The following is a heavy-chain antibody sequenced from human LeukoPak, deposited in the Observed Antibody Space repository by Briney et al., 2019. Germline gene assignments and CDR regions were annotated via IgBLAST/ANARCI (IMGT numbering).Heavy chain of an antibody. CDR1: GFTFSNAW. D-gene: IGHD3-16*01. J-gene: IGHJ4*02. CDR2: IKTKTDGDRT. V-gene: IGHV3-15*01. CDR3: VGGPAHNRY. Sequence: TSGGSLRLSCGVSGFTFSNAWMSWIRQAPGKGLEWVGRIKTKTDGDRTDYAAPEEGRFTISRDESKNTLSLQMNSLKTEDTAVYYCVGGPAHNRYWGQGTLVTVSS.